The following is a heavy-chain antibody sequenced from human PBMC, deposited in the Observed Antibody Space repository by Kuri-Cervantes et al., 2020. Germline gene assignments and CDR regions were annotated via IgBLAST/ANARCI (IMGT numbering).Heavy chain of an antibody. CDR1: GGSISSSSYY. D-gene: IGHD4-17*01. J-gene: IGHJ4*02. Sequence: GSLRLSCTVSGGSISSSSYYWGWIRQPPGKGLEWIGSIYYSGSTYYNPSLKSRVTISVDTSKNQFSLKLSSVTAADTAVYYCARHVYYGDYELDYRGQGTLVTVSS. V-gene: IGHV4-39*01. CDR3: ARHVYYGDYELDY. CDR2: IYYSGST.